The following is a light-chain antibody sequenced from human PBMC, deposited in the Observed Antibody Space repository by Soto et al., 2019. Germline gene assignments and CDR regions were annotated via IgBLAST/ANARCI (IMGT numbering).Light chain of an antibody. CDR2: AAS. CDR3: QQSYSTPYT. Sequence: DIQMTQSPSSLSASVGDRVTITCRASQSISSYLNWYQQKPGKAPKLLIYAASSLQSGVPSRFSGSGSGTDFTLNISSLRPEDFETYYCQQSYSTPYTFGQGTKVDIK. J-gene: IGKJ2*01. V-gene: IGKV1-39*01. CDR1: QSISSY.